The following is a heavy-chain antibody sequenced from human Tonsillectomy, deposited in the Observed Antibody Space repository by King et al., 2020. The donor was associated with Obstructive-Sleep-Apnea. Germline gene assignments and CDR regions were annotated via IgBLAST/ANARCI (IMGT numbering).Heavy chain of an antibody. CDR3: TTAERGYSY. D-gene: IGHD5-18*01. CDR1: GGSISYYY. V-gene: IGHV4-59*01. J-gene: IGHJ4*02. Sequence: VQLQESGPGLVKPSETLSLTCTVSGGSISYYYWSWIRQPPGKGLDWIGYIYYSGSTNYNPSLKSRVSISIDTSKNQFSLNLSSVTAADTAVYYCTTAERGYSYWGQGTLVTVSS. CDR2: IYYSGST.